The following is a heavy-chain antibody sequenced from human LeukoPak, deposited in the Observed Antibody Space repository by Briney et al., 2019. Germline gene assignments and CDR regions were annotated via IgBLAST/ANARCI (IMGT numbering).Heavy chain of an antibody. Sequence: PSETLSLTCTVSGGSVTSYYWSWIRQPPGKGLEWIGYMYYSGSTSYNPSLKSRVTIPVDTSKNQLSLKLRSVTAADTAVYYCARDKQPGDYWGQGTLVTVSS. CDR3: ARDKQPGDY. V-gene: IGHV4-59*02. D-gene: IGHD6-13*01. CDR1: GGSVTSYY. CDR2: MYYSGST. J-gene: IGHJ4*02.